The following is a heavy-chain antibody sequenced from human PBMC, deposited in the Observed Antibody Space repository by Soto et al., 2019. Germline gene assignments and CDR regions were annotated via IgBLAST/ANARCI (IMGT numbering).Heavy chain of an antibody. CDR1: GFTFSSYG. CDR2: ISYDGSNK. V-gene: IGHV3-30*18. CDR3: AKDLSGSGWLYYFDY. J-gene: IGHJ4*02. D-gene: IGHD6-19*01. Sequence: PGGSLRLSCAASGFTFSSYGMHWVRQAPGKGLEWVAVISYDGSNKYYADSVKGRFTISRDNSKNTLYLQMNSLRAEDTAVYYCAKDLSGSGWLYYFDYWGQGTLVTVSS.